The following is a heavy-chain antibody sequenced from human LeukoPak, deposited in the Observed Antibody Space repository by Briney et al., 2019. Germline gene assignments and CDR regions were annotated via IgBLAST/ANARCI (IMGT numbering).Heavy chain of an antibody. D-gene: IGHD2-15*01. CDR1: GYTFTSYG. CDR3: ARDRTPYCSGGSCYEGWFDP. V-gene: IGHV1-18*01. J-gene: IGHJ5*02. Sequence: ASVKVSCKASGYTFTSYGISWVRQAPGQGLEWMGWISAYNGNTNYAQKLQGRVTMTTDTSTITAYMELRSLRSDDTAVYYCARDRTPYCSGGSCYEGWFDPWGQGTLVTVPS. CDR2: ISAYNGNT.